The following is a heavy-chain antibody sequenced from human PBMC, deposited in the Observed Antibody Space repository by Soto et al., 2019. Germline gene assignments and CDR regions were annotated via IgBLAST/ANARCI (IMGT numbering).Heavy chain of an antibody. Sequence: QVQLVQSGAEVKKPGSSVKVSCKASGGTFSSYAISWVRQAPGQGLEWMGGIIPIFGTANYAQKFQGRVTTTADECPSTAYMELSSLRAEDTAVYYCARRGTYYYGSGSYYYYYGMDVWGQGTTVTVSS. CDR1: GGTFSSYA. CDR2: IIPIFGTA. CDR3: ARRGTYYYGSGSYYYYYGMDV. D-gene: IGHD3-10*01. V-gene: IGHV1-69*12. J-gene: IGHJ6*02.